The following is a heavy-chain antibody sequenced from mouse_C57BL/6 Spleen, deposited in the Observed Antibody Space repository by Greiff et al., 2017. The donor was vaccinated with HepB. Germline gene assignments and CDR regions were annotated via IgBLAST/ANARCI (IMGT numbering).Heavy chain of an antibody. CDR3: ARSPYYYGSSYGAMDY. D-gene: IGHD1-1*01. CDR1: GFTFSDYG. Sequence: EVKLVESGGGLVKPGGSLKLSCAASGFTFSDYGMHWVRQAPEKGLEWVAYISSGSSTIYYADTVKGRFTISRDNAKNTLFLQMTSLRSEDTAMYYCARSPYYYGSSYGAMDYWGQGTSVTVSS. CDR2: ISSGSSTI. J-gene: IGHJ4*01. V-gene: IGHV5-17*01.